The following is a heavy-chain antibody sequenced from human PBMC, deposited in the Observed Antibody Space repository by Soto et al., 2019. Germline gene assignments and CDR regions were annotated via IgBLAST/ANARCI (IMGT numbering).Heavy chain of an antibody. CDR3: AREDKPGGYTPPGTSGFDS. D-gene: IGHD5-12*01. CDR2: INPNSGDT. Sequence: ASVKVSCKASGYTFTGYYIHWVRQAPGQGLEWMGWINPNSGDTDYAQKFQGWVTMTRDTSISTVYMELSSLRSDDTAVYYCAREDKPGGYTPPGTSGFDSWGQGTLVTVSS. CDR1: GYTFTGYY. V-gene: IGHV1-2*04. J-gene: IGHJ4*02.